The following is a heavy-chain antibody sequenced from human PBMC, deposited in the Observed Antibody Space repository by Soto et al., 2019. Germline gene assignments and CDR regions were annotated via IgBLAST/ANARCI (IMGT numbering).Heavy chain of an antibody. CDR3: ASPTPLGYCSCPSCYPYYCYGMDV. D-gene: IGHD2-2*01. Sequence: ASVKVSCKASGYTFTSYGISWVRQAPGQGLEWMGWISAYNGNTNYAQKLQGRVTITRDTSASTAYMELSSLRSEDTAVYSCASPTPLGYCSCPSCYPYYCYGMDVWGKGTAVTVS. V-gene: IGHV1-18*01. CDR1: GYTFTSYG. J-gene: IGHJ6*04. CDR2: ISAYNGNT.